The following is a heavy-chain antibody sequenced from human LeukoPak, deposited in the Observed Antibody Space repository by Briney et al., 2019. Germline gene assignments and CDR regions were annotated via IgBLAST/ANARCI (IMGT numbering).Heavy chain of an antibody. D-gene: IGHD3-16*02. CDR3: ARDAYDYVWGSYRVDY. Sequence: GRSLRLSCAASGFTFSSYAMHWVRQAPGKGLGWVAVISYDGSNRYYADSVKGRFTISRDNSKNTLYLQMNSLRTEDTAVYHCARDAYDYVWGSYRVDYWGQGTLVTVSS. CDR1: GFTFSSYA. J-gene: IGHJ4*02. V-gene: IGHV3-30*04. CDR2: ISYDGSNR.